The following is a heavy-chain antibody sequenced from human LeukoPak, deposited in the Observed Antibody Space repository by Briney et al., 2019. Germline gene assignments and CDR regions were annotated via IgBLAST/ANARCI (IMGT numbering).Heavy chain of an antibody. D-gene: IGHD1-1*01. V-gene: IGHV4-59*08. CDR1: GGSISSYY. CDR3: ARYWSRFDY. CDR2: IYYSGTT. J-gene: IGHJ4*02. Sequence: PSETLSLTCTVSGGSISSYYWSWIRQHPGKGLEWIGYIYYSGTTNYNPSLKSRVTISVDTSKNQFSLKLSSVTAADTAVYFCARYWSRFDYWGQGTLVTVSS.